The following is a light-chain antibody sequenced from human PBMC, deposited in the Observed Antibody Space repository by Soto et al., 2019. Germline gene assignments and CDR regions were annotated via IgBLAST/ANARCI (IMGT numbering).Light chain of an antibody. J-gene: IGKJ2*01. CDR1: QSISSSY. CDR3: QQYGSSPPYT. Sequence: EIILTQSPGILSLSQGERATLSCRASQSISSSYIAWYQQRPGQAPRLLIYGASNRATGIPDRFSASGSKTDFTLTISRLEPEDFAVYYCQQYGSSPPYTFGQGTKLEIK. CDR2: GAS. V-gene: IGKV3-20*01.